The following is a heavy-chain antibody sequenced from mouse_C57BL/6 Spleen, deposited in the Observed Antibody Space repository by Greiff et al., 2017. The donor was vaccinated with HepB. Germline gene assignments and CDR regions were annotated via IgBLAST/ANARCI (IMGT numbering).Heavy chain of an antibody. CDR2: IYPGDGDT. V-gene: IGHV1-82*01. J-gene: IGHJ3*01. Sequence: VQLQQSGPELVKPGASVKISCKASGYAFSSSWMNWVKQRPGKGLEWIGRIYPGDGDTNYNGKFKDKATLTADKSSSTVYMELSRLTSEDSAVYFCARHEVGYDGYPWFAYWGQGTLVTVSA. CDR1: GYAFSSSW. CDR3: ARHEVGYDGYPWFAY. D-gene: IGHD2-3*01.